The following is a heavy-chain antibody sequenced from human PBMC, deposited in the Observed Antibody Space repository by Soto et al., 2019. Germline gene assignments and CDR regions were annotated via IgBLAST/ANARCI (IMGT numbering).Heavy chain of an antibody. CDR3: ARERAFGESTPGYCYYGMDV. V-gene: IGHV4-4*02. CDR2: IYHSGST. CDR1: GGSISSSNW. J-gene: IGHJ6*02. D-gene: IGHD3-10*01. Sequence: QVQLQESGPGLVKPSGTLSLTCAVSGGSISSSNWWSWVRQPPGKGLEWIGEIYHSGSTNYSPSRTSRVAISVDKSENQVSLKLSSVTAADTAVYYCARERAFGESTPGYCYYGMDVWCQGTAVSVSS.